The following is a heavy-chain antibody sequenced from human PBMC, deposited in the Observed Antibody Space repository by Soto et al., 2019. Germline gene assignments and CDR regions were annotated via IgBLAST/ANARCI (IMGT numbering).Heavy chain of an antibody. J-gene: IGHJ5*02. V-gene: IGHV4-34*01. CDR3: ARGVTVFGLVSRFWFDP. CDR1: GGSFSGYY. CDR2: INHSGST. D-gene: IGHD3-3*01. Sequence: SETLSLTCAVYGGSFSGYYWSRIRQPPGKGLEWIGEINHSGSTNYNPSLKSRVTISIDTSRNQFSLRLNSLTAADRAVYFCARGVTVFGLVSRFWFDPWGQGTVVTVSS.